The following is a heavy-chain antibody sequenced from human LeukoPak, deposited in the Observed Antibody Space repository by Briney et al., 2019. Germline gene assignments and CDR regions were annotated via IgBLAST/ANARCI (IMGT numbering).Heavy chain of an antibody. D-gene: IGHD2-2*01. CDR1: GVSISSSNSY. CDR2: IYYSGST. J-gene: IGHJ4*02. CDR3: ARDVVAARGSFDY. V-gene: IGHV4-39*07. Sequence: SETLSLTCTVSGVSISSSNSYWGWIRQPPGKGLEWIGSIYYSGSTNYNPSLKSRVTMSVDMSKNQFSLKLRSVTATDTAVYYCARDVVAARGSFDYWGQGTLVTVSS.